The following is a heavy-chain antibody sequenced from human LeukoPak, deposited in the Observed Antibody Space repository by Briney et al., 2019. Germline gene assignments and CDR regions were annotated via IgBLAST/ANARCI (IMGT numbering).Heavy chain of an antibody. V-gene: IGHV1-18*01. CDR3: ARGDYMDV. CDR2: ISTYNGNT. J-gene: IGHJ6*03. CDR1: GGTFSSYA. Sequence: VASVKVSCKASGGTFSSYAISWVRQAPGQGLEWMGWISTYNGNTNYAQKLQGRVTMTTDTSTSTAYMELRSLRSDDTAVYYCARGDYMDVWGKGTTVTVSS.